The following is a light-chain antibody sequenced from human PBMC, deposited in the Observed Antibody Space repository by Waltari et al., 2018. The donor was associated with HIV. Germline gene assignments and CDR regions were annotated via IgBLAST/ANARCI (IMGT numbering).Light chain of an antibody. CDR3: QVWDFRSDEVI. CDR2: DDD. CDR1: DIGSKR. V-gene: IGLV3-21*04. Sequence: SYMLTQSPSVSVAPGKTAAITRGGNDIGSKRVNWYQHKSGQAPVLIIYDDDDRPSGIPERFSGSNSANTATLTITRVEAGDEADYFCQVWDFRSDEVIFGGGTKMTVL. J-gene: IGLJ2*01.